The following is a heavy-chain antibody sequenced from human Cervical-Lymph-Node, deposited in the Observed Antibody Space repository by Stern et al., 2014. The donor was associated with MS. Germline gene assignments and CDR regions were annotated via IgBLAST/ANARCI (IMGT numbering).Heavy chain of an antibody. CDR3: ARVGLVSALIDY. Sequence: MQLVESGPGLVKPSQTLSLTCTVSGGSISNGGYYWSWIRQHPGKGLEYIGHIYYSGNTYYNPSLKSRVTISVDTSKNQFSLKVRSVTAADTAVYYCARVGLVSALIDYWGQGTLVTVSS. D-gene: IGHD2-15*01. J-gene: IGHJ4*02. CDR2: IYYSGNT. V-gene: IGHV4-31*03. CDR1: GGSISNGGYY.